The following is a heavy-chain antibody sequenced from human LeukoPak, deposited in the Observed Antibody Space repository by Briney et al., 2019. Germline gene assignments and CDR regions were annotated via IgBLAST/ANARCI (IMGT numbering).Heavy chain of an antibody. CDR1: GFTFSSYA. CDR3: VKGLYSSSSRGDYMDV. V-gene: IGHV3-23*01. J-gene: IGHJ6*03. Sequence: GGSLRLSCAASGFTFSSYAMSWVRQAPGKRLECFSYISASGYSTYYADSVRGRFTISRDNSKNTLYLQMNSLRADDTAVYYCVKGLYSSSSRGDYMDVWGKGTTVTVSS. D-gene: IGHD6-6*01. CDR2: ISASGYST.